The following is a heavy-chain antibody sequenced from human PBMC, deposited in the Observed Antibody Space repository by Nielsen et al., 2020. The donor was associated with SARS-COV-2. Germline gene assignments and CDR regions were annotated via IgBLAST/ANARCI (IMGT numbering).Heavy chain of an antibody. CDR3: AREIYSYGPEGAFDI. Sequence: ASVKVSCKASGYTFTGYYMHWVRQAPGQGLEWMGRINPNSGGTNYAQKFQGRVTMTRDTSISTAYMELSRLRSDDTAVYYCAREIYSYGPEGAFDIWGQGTMVTVSS. CDR1: GYTFTGYY. V-gene: IGHV1-2*06. CDR2: INPNSGGT. J-gene: IGHJ3*02. D-gene: IGHD5-18*01.